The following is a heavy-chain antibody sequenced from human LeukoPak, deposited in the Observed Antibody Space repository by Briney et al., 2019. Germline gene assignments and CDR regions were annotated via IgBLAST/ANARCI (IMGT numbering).Heavy chain of an antibody. CDR3: ARDNDIVVVVAASHDAFDI. D-gene: IGHD2-15*01. J-gene: IGHJ3*02. Sequence: VASVKVSCKASGYTFTGYYMHWVRQAPGRGLEWMGWINPNSGGTNYAQKFQGRVTMTRDTSISTAYMELSRLRSDDTAVYYCARDNDIVVVVAASHDAFDIWGQGTMVTVSS. CDR1: GYTFTGYY. V-gene: IGHV1-2*02. CDR2: INPNSGGT.